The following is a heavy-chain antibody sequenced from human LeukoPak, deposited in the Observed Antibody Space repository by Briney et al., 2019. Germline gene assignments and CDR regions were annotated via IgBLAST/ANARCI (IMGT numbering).Heavy chain of an antibody. Sequence: PSETLSLTCAVYGGSFSGYYWSWIRQPPGKGLEWIGEINHSGSTNYNPSLKSRVTISVDTSKNQFSLKLSSVTAADTAVYYCARGGDYYDSSGQPRGFDYWGQGTLVPVSS. CDR2: INHSGST. V-gene: IGHV4-34*01. D-gene: IGHD3-22*01. CDR1: GGSFSGYY. CDR3: ARGGDYYDSSGQPRGFDY. J-gene: IGHJ4*02.